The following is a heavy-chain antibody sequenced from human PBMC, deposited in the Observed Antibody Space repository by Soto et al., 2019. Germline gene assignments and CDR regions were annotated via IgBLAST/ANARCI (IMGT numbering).Heavy chain of an antibody. J-gene: IGHJ4*02. CDR2: IIPDVGTT. D-gene: IGHD6-19*01. Sequence: QVQLVQSGAEVKRPGSSVKVSCKASGGSFRSFTVSWLRQVPGQGLEWMGGIIPDVGTTNYALRFQDRVSITADEPASTVFRELAALTSEDTAVYFCARSHSTTPVAVAGPDFYFGLWGRGTLVTVAS. CDR1: GGSFRSFT. V-gene: IGHV1-69*01. CDR3: ARSHSTTPVAVAGPDFYFGL.